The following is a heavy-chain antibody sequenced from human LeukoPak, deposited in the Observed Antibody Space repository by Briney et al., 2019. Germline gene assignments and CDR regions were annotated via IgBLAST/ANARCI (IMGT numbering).Heavy chain of an antibody. J-gene: IGHJ4*02. CDR2: ISYDESRK. D-gene: IGHD6-6*01. CDR1: GFTFSNYG. CDR3: AKDLGLGAARQTFDY. V-gene: IGHV3-30*18. Sequence: GGSLRLSCAASGFTFSNYGMHWVRQAPGKGLEWVTVISYDESRKYYIDSVKGRFTISRDNSKDTLYLQMNSLRAEDTAVYYCAKDLGLGAARQTFDYWGQGTLVTVSS.